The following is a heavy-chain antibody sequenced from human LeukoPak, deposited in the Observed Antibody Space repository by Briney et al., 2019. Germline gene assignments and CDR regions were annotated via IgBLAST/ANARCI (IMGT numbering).Heavy chain of an antibody. CDR1: GFTFSRYA. CDR2: TSYDGSDT. Sequence: GGSLRLSCVTSGFTFSRYAMHWVRQAPGKGLQWVTVTSYDGSDTYYADSVKGRFTLSRDSSTNTVYLQMNSLRAEDTAVYYCARYQYYYYYMDVWGKGTTVTVSS. CDR3: ARYQYYYYYMDV. J-gene: IGHJ6*03. V-gene: IGHV3-33*05.